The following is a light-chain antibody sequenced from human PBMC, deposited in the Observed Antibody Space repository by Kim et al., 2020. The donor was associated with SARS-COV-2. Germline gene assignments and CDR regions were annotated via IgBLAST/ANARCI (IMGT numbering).Light chain of an antibody. CDR3: AAWDDSLSGLVV. CDR1: SSNIGTNY. CDR2: RDN. J-gene: IGLJ2*01. Sequence: QRVTRSCSGSSSNIGTNYVYWYQQLPGTAPKLLICRDNQRPSGVPDRFSGSKSGTSASLAISGLRSEDEGDYYCAAWDDSLSGLVVFGGGTQLTVL. V-gene: IGLV1-47*01.